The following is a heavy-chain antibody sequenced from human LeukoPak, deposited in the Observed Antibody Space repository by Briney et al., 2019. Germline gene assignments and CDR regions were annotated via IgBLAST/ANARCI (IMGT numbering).Heavy chain of an antibody. J-gene: IGHJ4*02. V-gene: IGHV4-61*02. CDR2: IYTSGST. CDR1: GGSISSGSYY. D-gene: IGHD6-19*01. Sequence: PSQTLSLTCTVSGGSISSGSYYWSWIRQPAGKGLEWIGRIYTSGSTNYNPSLKSRVTISVDTSKNQFSLKLSSVTAADTAVYYCARAPQWLAFDYWGQGTLVTVSS. CDR3: ARAPQWLAFDY.